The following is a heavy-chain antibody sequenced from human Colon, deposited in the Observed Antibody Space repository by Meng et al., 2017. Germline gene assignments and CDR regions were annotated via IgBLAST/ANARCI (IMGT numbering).Heavy chain of an antibody. CDR2: VIPILGIA. CDR1: GATLSNST. D-gene: IGHD3-16*01. V-gene: IGHV1-69*02. Sequence: QVQLVQSGTEVKKPGSSVKVSCKASGATLSNSTISWVRQAPGQGLEWMGRVIPILGIAKYAQTFQGRLTITADKSTNTAYMELSSLRSEDTAVYFCARDPGGLDYWGQGTLVTVSS. J-gene: IGHJ4*02. CDR3: ARDPGGLDY.